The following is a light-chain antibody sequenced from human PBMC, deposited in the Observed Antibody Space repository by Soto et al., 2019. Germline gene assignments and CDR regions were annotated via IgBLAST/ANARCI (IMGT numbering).Light chain of an antibody. V-gene: IGKV3-20*01. CDR3: QQYGSSPWT. CDR1: QNVNNR. CDR2: GAS. Sequence: GLTQAPDTLSFSPGGRASLSCRASQNVNNRLAWYQQKAGQAPRLLISGASSRATGIPDRFSGSGSGTDFTLTISRLEPEDFAVYYCQQYGSSPWTFGQGTKVDIK. J-gene: IGKJ1*01.